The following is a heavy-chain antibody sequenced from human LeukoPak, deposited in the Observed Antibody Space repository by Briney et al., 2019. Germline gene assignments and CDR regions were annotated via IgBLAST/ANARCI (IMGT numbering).Heavy chain of an antibody. CDR1: GCTFSGYY. CDR3: ARVQYQLLFEGNWFDP. D-gene: IGHD2-2*01. V-gene: IGHV1-2*02. Sequence: ASVKVSCKASGCTFSGYYIHWVRQAPGQGLEWKGWINPNSGDTHYAQKFQGRVTMTRDTSSSTAYMDLNSLISDDTAVYYCARVQYQLLFEGNWFDPWGQGTLVTVSS. CDR2: INPNSGDT. J-gene: IGHJ5*02.